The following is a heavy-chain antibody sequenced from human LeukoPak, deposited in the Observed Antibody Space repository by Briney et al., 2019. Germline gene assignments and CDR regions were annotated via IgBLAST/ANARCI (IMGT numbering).Heavy chain of an antibody. Sequence: GGSLRLSCAASGFTFSSYGMHWVRQAPGKGLEWVAVIWYDGSNKYYADSVKGRFTISRDNSKNTLYLQMNSLRAEDTAVYYCARDRDDSSGYYLDYWGRGTLVTVSS. CDR1: GFTFSSYG. V-gene: IGHV3-33*01. J-gene: IGHJ4*02. D-gene: IGHD3-22*01. CDR2: IWYDGSNK. CDR3: ARDRDDSSGYYLDY.